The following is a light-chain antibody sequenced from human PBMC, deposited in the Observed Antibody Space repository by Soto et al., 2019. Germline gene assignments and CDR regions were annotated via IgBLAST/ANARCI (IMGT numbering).Light chain of an antibody. CDR2: GAS. J-gene: IGKJ2*01. Sequence: EIVLMQSPGTLSLSPGERATLSCRASQSVSSSYLAWYQQKPGQAPRLLIYGASSRATGIPDRFSGSGSGTDFPLTISRLEPEDFAVYYCQQYGSSPPYTFGQGTKLEIK. V-gene: IGKV3-20*01. CDR3: QQYGSSPPYT. CDR1: QSVSSSY.